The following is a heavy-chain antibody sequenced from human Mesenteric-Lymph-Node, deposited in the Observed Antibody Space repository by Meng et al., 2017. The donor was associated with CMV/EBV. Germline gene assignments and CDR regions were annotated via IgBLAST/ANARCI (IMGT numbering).Heavy chain of an antibody. CDR3: ARRFDI. CDR2: ISSSASDI. Sequence: GESLKISCTVSGFTFSSHEMNWVRQAPGKGLEWVSKISSSASDIYYVDSVKGRFTVSRDNAKNSLYLQMNSLRAEDTAVYYCARRFDIWGQGTMVTVSS. V-gene: IGHV3-48*03. J-gene: IGHJ3*02. CDR1: GFTFSSHE.